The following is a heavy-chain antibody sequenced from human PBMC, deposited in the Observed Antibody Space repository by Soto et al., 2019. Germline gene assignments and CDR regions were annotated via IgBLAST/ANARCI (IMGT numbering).Heavy chain of an antibody. V-gene: IGHV3-48*03. Sequence: EVQLVESGGGLVQPGGSLRLSCAASGFTFSSYAMNWVRQAPGKGLEWVSYISSSGSTIYYTDSVKGRFTISRDNAKNSLYLQMNSLRAEDTAVYYCARDKSATGTDFDYWGQGTLVTVSS. J-gene: IGHJ4*02. CDR2: ISSSGSTI. CDR1: GFTFSSYA. D-gene: IGHD6-13*01. CDR3: ARDKSATGTDFDY.